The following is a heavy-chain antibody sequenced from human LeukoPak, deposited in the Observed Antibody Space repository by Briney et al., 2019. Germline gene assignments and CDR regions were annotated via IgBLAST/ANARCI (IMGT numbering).Heavy chain of an antibody. Sequence: HPRGSLRLSCAASGFAISSFAMGWVRQSPGKGLQWLSTINGGGNTTFYADSVKGRFTISRDNSKNTLYLHMDSLRPDDTAIYYCTKELHVAVAVADYYYFYMDVWGRGTAVTVSS. V-gene: IGHV3-23*01. D-gene: IGHD6-19*01. CDR3: TKELHVAVAVADYYYFYMDV. J-gene: IGHJ6*03. CDR2: INGGGNTT. CDR1: GFAISSFA.